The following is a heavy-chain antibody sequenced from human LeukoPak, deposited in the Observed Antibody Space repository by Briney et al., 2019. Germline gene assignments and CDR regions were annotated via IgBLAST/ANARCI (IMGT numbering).Heavy chain of an antibody. CDR2: ILFDGSNK. V-gene: IGHV3-33*06. D-gene: IGHD4-17*01. J-gene: IGHJ4*02. CDR1: GFTFSRYG. Sequence: GGSLRLSCAASGFTFSRYGMHWVRQAPGKGLEWVAVILFDGSNKYYADSVKGRFTISRDNSKNTPYLQMNSLRAEDTAVYYCAKVGDGDYYLDYWGQGTLVTVSS. CDR3: AKVGDGDYYLDY.